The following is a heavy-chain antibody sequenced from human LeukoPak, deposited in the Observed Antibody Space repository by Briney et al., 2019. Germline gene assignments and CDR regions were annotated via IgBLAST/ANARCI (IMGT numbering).Heavy chain of an antibody. D-gene: IGHD3-10*01. Sequence: GGSLRLSCAASGFTFSRSAMSWVRQAPGKGLEWVGFIRSKAYGGTTEYAASVKGRFTISRDDSKSIAYLQMNSLKTEDTAVYYCIGSFGELTFFDYWGQGTLVTVSS. CDR2: IRSKAYGGTT. J-gene: IGHJ4*02. V-gene: IGHV3-49*04. CDR3: IGSFGELTFFDY. CDR1: GFTFSRSA.